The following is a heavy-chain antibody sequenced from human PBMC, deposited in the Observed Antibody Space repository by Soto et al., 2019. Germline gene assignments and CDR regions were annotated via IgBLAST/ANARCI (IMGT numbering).Heavy chain of an antibody. V-gene: IGHV4-59*01. CDR1: GGSISSYY. J-gene: IGHJ6*02. CDR2: IYYSGST. D-gene: IGHD5-12*01. Sequence: SETLSLTCTVSGGSISSYYWSWIRQPPGKGLEWIGYIYYSGSTNYNPSLKSRVTISVDTSKNQFSLKLSSVTAADTAVYYCARDRVDIVATIYGNYYYGMDVWGQGTTVTVSS. CDR3: ARDRVDIVATIYGNYYYGMDV.